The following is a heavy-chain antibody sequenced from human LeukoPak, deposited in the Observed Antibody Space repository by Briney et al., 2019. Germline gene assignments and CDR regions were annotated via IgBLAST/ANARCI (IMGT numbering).Heavy chain of an antibody. CDR2: INPSGGST. J-gene: IGHJ4*02. Sequence: GGSLRLSCAASGFTFSSYGMHWVRQAPGQGLEWMGIINPSGGSTSYAQKFQGRVTMTRDTSTSTVYMELSSLRSEDTAVYYCARDHDSSGYYPNYFDYWGQGTLVTVSS. V-gene: IGHV1-46*01. CDR3: ARDHDSSGYYPNYFDY. D-gene: IGHD3-22*01. CDR1: GFTFSSYG.